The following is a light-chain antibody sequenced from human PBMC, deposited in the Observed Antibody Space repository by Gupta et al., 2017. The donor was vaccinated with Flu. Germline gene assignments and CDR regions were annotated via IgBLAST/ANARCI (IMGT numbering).Light chain of an antibody. Sequence: IVLTESPDVQSVTPKETVTITCRASQSVGTNLHWYQQKPDQSPKLLIKHASQSISGVPSRFSGSGSETDFTLTINTLEPEDAAAYFCHQSFTLPYSFGQGTKLEMK. CDR1: QSVGTN. J-gene: IGKJ2*03. CDR3: HQSFTLPYS. CDR2: HAS. V-gene: IGKV6D-21*02.